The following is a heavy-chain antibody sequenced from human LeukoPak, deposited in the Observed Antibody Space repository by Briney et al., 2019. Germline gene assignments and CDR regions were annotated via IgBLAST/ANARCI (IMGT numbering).Heavy chain of an antibody. Sequence: GGSLRLSCTASGITFSGYGMHWVRQAPGKGLVWVSCLSTDGSYTNYADSVKGRFTISRDNAKNTLYPQMNSLRVEDTAVYYGVRGAENAGVDYWGQGALVTVSS. CDR3: VRGAENAGVDY. J-gene: IGHJ4*02. CDR2: LSTDGSYT. CDR1: GITFSGYG. V-gene: IGHV3-74*01. D-gene: IGHD1-1*01.